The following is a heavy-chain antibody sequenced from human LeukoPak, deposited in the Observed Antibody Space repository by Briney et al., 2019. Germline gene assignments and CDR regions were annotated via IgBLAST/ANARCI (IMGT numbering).Heavy chain of an antibody. J-gene: IGHJ3*02. CDR1: GFTFSNYA. CDR2: ISASGDST. D-gene: IGHD6-19*01. CDR3: AKRAVADI. Sequence: GGSLRLSCAASGFTFSNYAMSWVRQAPGKGLEWVSGISASGDSTDDADSVKGRFTISRDNSKNTLYLQMNSLRAEDTAVYYCAKRAVADIWGQGTMVTVSS. V-gene: IGHV3-23*01.